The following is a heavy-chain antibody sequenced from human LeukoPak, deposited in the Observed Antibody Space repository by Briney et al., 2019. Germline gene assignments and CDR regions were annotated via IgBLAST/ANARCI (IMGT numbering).Heavy chain of an antibody. D-gene: IGHD6-13*01. V-gene: IGHV3-13*01. CDR3: AKDVHSLFSIAAAGPDY. CDR2: IGTIGDT. J-gene: IGHJ4*02. Sequence: PGGSLRLSCAASGFTFSNSDMHWVRQATGRGLEWVSAIGTIGDTYYPGSVKGRFTISRENTKNTLYLQMNSLRAEDTAVYYCAKDVHSLFSIAAAGPDYWGQGTLVTVSS. CDR1: GFTFSNSD.